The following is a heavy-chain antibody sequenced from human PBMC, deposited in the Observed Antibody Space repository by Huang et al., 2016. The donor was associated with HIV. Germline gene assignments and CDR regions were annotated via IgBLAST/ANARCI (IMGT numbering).Heavy chain of an antibody. CDR3: ARDPRIQSWLNFFDY. V-gene: IGHV3-74*01. D-gene: IGHD3-22*01. CDR2: SNRDGSST. CDR1: GFSISSYW. Sequence: EVQLVESGGGLVQPGGSLRLSCAASGFSISSYWMHWVRQAPGKGLVWFSRSNRDGSSTSYADSVKGRCTISRDNAKNTLYLQMNSLRAEDTAVYYCARDPRIQSWLNFFDYWGQGTLVSVSS. J-gene: IGHJ4*02.